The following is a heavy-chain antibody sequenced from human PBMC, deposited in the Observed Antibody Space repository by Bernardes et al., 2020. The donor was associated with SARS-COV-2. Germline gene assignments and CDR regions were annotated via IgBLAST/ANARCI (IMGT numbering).Heavy chain of an antibody. D-gene: IGHD3-9*01. CDR3: AKGRGGYFDWLLS. Sequence: GGSLILSCAASGFTFSSYGMHWVRQAPGKGLEWVAVISYDGSNKYYADSVKGRFTISRDNSKNTLYLQMNSLRAEDTAVYYCAKGRGGYFDWLLSWGQGTLVTVSS. J-gene: IGHJ5*02. V-gene: IGHV3-30*18. CDR2: ISYDGSNK. CDR1: GFTFSSYG.